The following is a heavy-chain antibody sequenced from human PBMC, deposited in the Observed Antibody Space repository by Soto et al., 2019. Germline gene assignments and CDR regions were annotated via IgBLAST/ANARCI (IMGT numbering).Heavy chain of an antibody. CDR2: IIPIFGTA. CDR1: RVAFSKFI. D-gene: IGHD3-3*01. CDR3: AKLRFCRTMGYYYGIDV. J-gene: IGHJ6*02. V-gene: IGHV1-69*13. Sequence: SGKVSCKASRVAFSKFIVTWVRHAPGLGLEWVGGIIPIFGTANYAQKVQGRVTITADESTSTSYMEVNKQRSEDTTVHYCAKLRFCRTMGYYYGIDVWGEGSTV.